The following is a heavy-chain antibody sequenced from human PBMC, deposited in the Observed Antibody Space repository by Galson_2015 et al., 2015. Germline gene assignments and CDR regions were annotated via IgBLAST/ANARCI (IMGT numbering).Heavy chain of an antibody. Sequence: SLRLSCAASGFTFSSYSMNWVRQAPGKGLEWVSSISSSSSYIYYADSVKGRFTISRDNAKNSLYLQMNSLRAEDTAVYYCARDRFPRYCSGGSCYSAFGYWGQGTLVTVSS. CDR1: GFTFSSYS. J-gene: IGHJ4*02. V-gene: IGHV3-21*01. D-gene: IGHD2-15*01. CDR3: ARDRFPRYCSGGSCYSAFGY. CDR2: ISSSSSYI.